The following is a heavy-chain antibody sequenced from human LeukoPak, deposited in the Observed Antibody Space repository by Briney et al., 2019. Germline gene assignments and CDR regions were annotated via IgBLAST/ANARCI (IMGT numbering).Heavy chain of an antibody. CDR1: GFTFSSYA. CDR3: AKSLGYCSSTSCYNFVYFDY. Sequence: GGSLRLSCAASGFTFSSYAMSWVRQAPGKGREWVSAISGSGGSTYYADSVKGRFTISRDNSKNTLYLQMNSLRAEDTAVYYCAKSLGYCSSTSCYNFVYFDYWGQGTLVTVSS. CDR2: ISGSGGST. D-gene: IGHD2-2*02. J-gene: IGHJ4*02. V-gene: IGHV3-23*01.